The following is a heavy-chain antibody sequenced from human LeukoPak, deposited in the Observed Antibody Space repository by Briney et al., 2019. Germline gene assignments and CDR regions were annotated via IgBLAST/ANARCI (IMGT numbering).Heavy chain of an antibody. CDR3: AKGLYSSGWYFDY. CDR1: GFTFSSYG. D-gene: IGHD6-19*01. V-gene: IGHV3-30*18. J-gene: IGHJ4*02. CDR2: ISYDGSNQ. Sequence: GGSLRLSCAASGFTFSSYGMHWVRQAPGKGLEWVAVISYDGSNQYYADSVKGRLTISRDNSKNTLYLQMNSLRAEDTAVYYCAKGLYSSGWYFDYWGQGTLVTVSS.